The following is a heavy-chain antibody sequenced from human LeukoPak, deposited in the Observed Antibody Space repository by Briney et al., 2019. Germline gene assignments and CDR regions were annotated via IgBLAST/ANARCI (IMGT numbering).Heavy chain of an antibody. D-gene: IGHD3-22*01. V-gene: IGHV1-69*05. Sequence: GASVKVSCKASGGTFSSYAISWVRQAPGQGLEWMGGIIPIFGTANYAQKFQGRVTITTDESTSTAYMELSSLRSEDTAVYYCARDDRSYYDSSGYYLNSLDYWGQGTLVTVSS. CDR2: IIPIFGTA. CDR3: ARDDRSYYDSSGYYLNSLDY. CDR1: GGTFSSYA. J-gene: IGHJ4*02.